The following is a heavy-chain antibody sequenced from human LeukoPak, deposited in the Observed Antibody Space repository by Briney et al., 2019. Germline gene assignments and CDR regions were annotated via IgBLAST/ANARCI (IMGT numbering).Heavy chain of an antibody. CDR3: AGYLVVAVAGDDAFDI. J-gene: IGHJ3*02. CDR2: IYYSGST. Sequence: SQTLSLTCTVSGGSISSGDYYWSWIRQPPGRGLEWIGYIYYSGSTYYNPSLKSRVTISVDTSKNQFSLKLSSVTAADTAVYYCAGYLVVAVAGDDAFDIWGQGTMVTVSS. D-gene: IGHD6-19*01. V-gene: IGHV4-30-4*01. CDR1: GGSISSGDYY.